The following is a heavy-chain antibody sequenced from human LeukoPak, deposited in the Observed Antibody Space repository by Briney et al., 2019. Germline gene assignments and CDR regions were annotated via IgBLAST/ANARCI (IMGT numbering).Heavy chain of an antibody. CDR1: GFTFSSYA. V-gene: IGHV3-30-3*01. Sequence: GGSLRLSCAASGFTFSSYAMHWVRQAPGKGLEWVAVISYDGSNKYYADSVKSRFTISRDNSKNTLYLQMNSLRAEDTAVYYCARDGPWFGGGVAGYFDYWGQGTLVTVSS. D-gene: IGHD3-10*01. CDR3: ARDGPWFGGGVAGYFDY. CDR2: ISYDGSNK. J-gene: IGHJ4*02.